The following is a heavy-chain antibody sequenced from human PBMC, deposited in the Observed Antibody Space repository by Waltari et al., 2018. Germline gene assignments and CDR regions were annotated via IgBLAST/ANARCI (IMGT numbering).Heavy chain of an antibody. CDR2: IFHSGST. J-gene: IGHJ6*02. D-gene: IGHD2-2*02. V-gene: IGHV4-38-2*01. CDR1: GYSISSGYY. CDR3: TCYIDYYGMDV. Sequence: QVQLQESGPGLVKPSETLSLTCAVPGYSISSGYYWGWIRQPPGKGLGWIGSIFHSGSTYYNPSLKSRVTISVDTSKNQFSLKLSSVTAADTAVYYCTCYIDYYGMDVWGQGTTVTVSS.